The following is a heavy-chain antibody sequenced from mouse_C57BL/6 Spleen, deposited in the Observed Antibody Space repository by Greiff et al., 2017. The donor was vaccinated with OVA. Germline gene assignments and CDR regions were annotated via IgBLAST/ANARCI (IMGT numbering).Heavy chain of an antibody. D-gene: IGHD1-1*02. CDR1: GYTFTTYP. J-gene: IGHJ3*01. CDR2: FHPYNDDT. CDR3: AILGAFAY. V-gene: IGHV1-47*01. Sequence: VTLMESGAELVKPGASVKMSCKASGYTFTTYPIEWIKQNHGKSLEWIGNFHPYNDDTKYNDKFKGKATLTVEKSSSTVYLELSRLTSDDSAVYYCAILGAFAYWGQGTLVTVSA.